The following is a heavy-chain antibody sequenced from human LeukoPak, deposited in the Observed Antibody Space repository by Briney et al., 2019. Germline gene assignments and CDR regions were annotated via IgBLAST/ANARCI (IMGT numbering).Heavy chain of an antibody. CDR1: GFTFSNYA. Sequence: PGGSLRLSCAASGFTFSNYAMSWVRQAPGKGLEWVAVIWYDGSNKYYADSVKGRFTISRNNSKNTLYLQMNSLRAEDTAVYYCARDGDYYDSSGARGTPFDYWGQGTLVTVSS. V-gene: IGHV3-33*08. D-gene: IGHD3-22*01. CDR2: IWYDGSNK. CDR3: ARDGDYYDSSGARGTPFDY. J-gene: IGHJ4*02.